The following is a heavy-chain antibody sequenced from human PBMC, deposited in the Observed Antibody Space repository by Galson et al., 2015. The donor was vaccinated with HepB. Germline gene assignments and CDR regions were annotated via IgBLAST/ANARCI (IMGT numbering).Heavy chain of an antibody. J-gene: IGHJ6*02. V-gene: IGHV3-33*06. CDR1: GFTFSSYG. D-gene: IGHD1-1*01. CDR3: AKEGTTGTSYNYYYYGMDV. CDR2: IWYDGSNK. Sequence: SLRLSCAASGFTFSSYGMHWVRQAPGKGLEWVAVIWYDGSNKYYADSVKGRFTISRDNSKNTLYLQMNSLRAEDTAVYYCAKEGTTGTSYNYYYYGMDVWGQGTTVTVSS.